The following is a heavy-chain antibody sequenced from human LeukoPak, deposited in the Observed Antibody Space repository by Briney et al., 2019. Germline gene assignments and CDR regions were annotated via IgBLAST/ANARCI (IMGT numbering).Heavy chain of an antibody. CDR2: IYYSGNT. CDR1: GGSISSHY. Sequence: SETLSLTCTVSGGSISSHYWSWIRQPPGKGLEWIGYIYYSGNTNYNPSLKSRVTISVDTSKNQFSLKLSSVTAADTAVYYCARGSSGWYLVAFDIWGQGTMVTVSS. V-gene: IGHV4-59*11. CDR3: ARGSSGWYLVAFDI. D-gene: IGHD6-19*01. J-gene: IGHJ3*02.